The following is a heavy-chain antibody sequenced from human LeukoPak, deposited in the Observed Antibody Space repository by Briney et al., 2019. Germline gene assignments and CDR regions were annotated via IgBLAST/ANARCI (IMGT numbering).Heavy chain of an antibody. D-gene: IGHD1-26*01. CDR3: ARGRSGTHLLAEFDY. V-gene: IGHV1-8*03. CDR2: INPNSGST. J-gene: IGHJ4*02. CDR1: GYTFTRYD. Sequence: ASAKVSCKASGYTFTRYDIHWVRQAHGRGLEWMGWINPNSGSTGYSQKFRGRVTFTTDTSISAAYLELSSLKSEDTALYYCARGRSGTHLLAEFDYWGQGTLVIASS.